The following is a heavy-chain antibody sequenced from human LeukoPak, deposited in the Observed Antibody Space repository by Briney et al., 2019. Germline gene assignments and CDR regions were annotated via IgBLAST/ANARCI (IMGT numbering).Heavy chain of an antibody. D-gene: IGHD1-1*01. J-gene: IGHJ5*02. Sequence: PGGSLRLSCTASGFTFSTYSMNWVRQAPGKGLEWVSYISSSSSTIYYADSVKGRFTISRDNAKNSLYLQMNSLRDEDTAVYYCARRTTGNNWFDPWGQGTLVTVSS. CDR3: ARRTTGNNWFDP. CDR1: GFTFSTYS. V-gene: IGHV3-48*02. CDR2: ISSSSSTI.